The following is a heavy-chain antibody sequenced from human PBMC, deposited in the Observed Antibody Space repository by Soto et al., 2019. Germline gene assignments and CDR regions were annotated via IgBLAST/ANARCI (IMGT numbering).Heavy chain of an antibody. CDR3: AARYSSGVYVGHPFDY. D-gene: IGHD6-19*01. Sequence: QVQLVQSGAEVKKPGSSVKVSCKASGGTFSSYAISWVRQAPGQGLEWMGGIIPIVGAANYVQKFHGRVTITPDESTRTAYMELSSPRSEDTAVYYCAARYSSGVYVGHPFDYWGQGTLVTVSS. CDR1: GGTFSSYA. CDR2: IIPIVGAA. J-gene: IGHJ4*02. V-gene: IGHV1-69*05.